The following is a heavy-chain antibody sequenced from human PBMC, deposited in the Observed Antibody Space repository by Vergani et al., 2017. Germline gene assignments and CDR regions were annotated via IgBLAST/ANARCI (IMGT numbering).Heavy chain of an antibody. Sequence: VHLVESGGGLVQPGRSLRLSCSGSGFTLNTYGIHWVRQAPGKGLEWVSFIRYDGSSEYYGDSVKGRFTISRDKSQTTVFLQMNSLRADDSAVYYCTKAGQYDSDNFHDSWGQGALVTVAS. CDR3: TKAGQYDSDNFHDS. CDR2: IRYDGSSE. J-gene: IGHJ1*01. D-gene: IGHD3-22*01. V-gene: IGHV3-30*02. CDR1: GFTLNTYG.